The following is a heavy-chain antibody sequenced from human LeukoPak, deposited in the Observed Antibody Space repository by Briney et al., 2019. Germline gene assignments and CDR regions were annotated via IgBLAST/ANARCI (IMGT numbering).Heavy chain of an antibody. CDR3: ARDPYHDYYYSMDV. CDR2: ISGSGGST. V-gene: IGHV3-23*01. D-gene: IGHD2-2*01. Sequence: GGSLRLSCAASGFTFSSYAMSWVRQAPGKGLEWVSAISGSGGSTYYAGSVKGRFTISRDNSKNTLYLQMNSLRAEDTAVYYCARDPYHDYYYSMDVWGQGTTVTVSS. CDR1: GFTFSSYA. J-gene: IGHJ6*02.